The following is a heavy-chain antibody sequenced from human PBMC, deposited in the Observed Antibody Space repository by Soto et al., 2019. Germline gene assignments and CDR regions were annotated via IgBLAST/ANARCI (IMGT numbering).Heavy chain of an antibody. CDR1: GCTFSGYY. CDR2: INHSRST. Sequence: AGTLTLTCAVYGCTFSGYYWSWLRQAPGKGLEWVWAINHSRSTIYNPSLESRVIISVNKYKNQFSLKLSSVTTADTAVYYCGRMSLLGYCNSTGYYRERVRRGYYYCHGMDVWGQGTTVTVSS. V-gene: IGHV4-34*08. D-gene: IGHD2-2*01. J-gene: IGHJ6*02. CDR3: GRMSLLGYCNSTGYYRERVRRGYYYCHGMDV.